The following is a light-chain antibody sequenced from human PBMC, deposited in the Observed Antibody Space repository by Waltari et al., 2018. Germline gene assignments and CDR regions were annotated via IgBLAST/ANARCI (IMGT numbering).Light chain of an antibody. CDR1: RSVFYSPNNKNY. CDR2: WAS. J-gene: IGKJ4*01. CDR3: QQFYGSPFT. V-gene: IGKV4-1*01. Sequence: DIVMTQSPDSLAVSLGERATSNCKFSRSVFYSPNNKNYLSWYQQKPGQPPKLLIYWASTRESGVPDRFSGSGSGTDFTLTISSLQAEDVALYYCQQFYGSPFTFGGGTKVEIK.